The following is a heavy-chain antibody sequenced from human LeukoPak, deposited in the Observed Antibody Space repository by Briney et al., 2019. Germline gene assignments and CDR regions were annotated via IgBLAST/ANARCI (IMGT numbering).Heavy chain of an antibody. CDR1: GYTFTSYG. Sequence: ASVKVSCKASGYTFTSYGISWVRQAPGQGLEWMGWISAYNGNTNYAQKLQGRVTMTTDTSTSTAYMELRSLRSDDTAVYYCARDRDCSSTSCYKGAFDIWGQGTMVTVSS. CDR3: ARDRDCSSTSCYKGAFDI. CDR2: ISAYNGNT. J-gene: IGHJ3*02. D-gene: IGHD2-2*02. V-gene: IGHV1-18*01.